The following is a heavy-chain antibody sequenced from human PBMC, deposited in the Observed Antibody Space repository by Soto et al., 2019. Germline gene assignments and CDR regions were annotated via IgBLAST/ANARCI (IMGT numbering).Heavy chain of an antibody. CDR1: GFTFSSYA. CDR2: ISGSGGST. V-gene: IGHV3-23*01. Sequence: PGGSLRLSCAASGFTFSSYAMSWVRQAPGKGLEWVSAISGSGGSTYYADSVKGRFTISRDNSKNTLYVQMNSLRAEDTAVYYCVGHIAVAGYYCYFDLCGRRTLVTVSS. D-gene: IGHD6-19*01. J-gene: IGHJ2*01. CDR3: VGHIAVAGYYCYFDL.